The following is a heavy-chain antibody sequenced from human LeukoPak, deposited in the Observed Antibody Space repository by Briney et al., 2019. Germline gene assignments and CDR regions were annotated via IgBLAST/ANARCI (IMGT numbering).Heavy chain of an antibody. Sequence: EASVKVSCKASGYTFTSYYMHWVRQAPGQGLEWMGIITTSGGSTSYAQKFQGRVTMTRDMSTSTVYMELSSLRSEDTAVYYCARDYSSGWSYFDCWGQGTLVTVSS. CDR1: GYTFTSYY. CDR2: ITTSGGST. CDR3: ARDYSSGWSYFDC. D-gene: IGHD6-19*01. V-gene: IGHV1-46*01. J-gene: IGHJ4*02.